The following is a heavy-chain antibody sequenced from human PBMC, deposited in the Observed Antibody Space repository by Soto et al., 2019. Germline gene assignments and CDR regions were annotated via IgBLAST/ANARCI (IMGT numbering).Heavy chain of an antibody. CDR2: IYYSGST. V-gene: IGHV4-31*03. D-gene: IGHD3-10*01. J-gene: IGHJ3*02. CDR1: GGSISSDDCY. CDR3: ARDGGYYDSGPSAFDI. Sequence: QVQLQESGPGLVKPSQTLSLTCTVSGGSISSDDCYWSWIRQHPGKGLEWIGYIYYSGSTYPNPSLMSRLPIAVDTSKNQFSMKLNSVTAAATSIYYCARDGGYYDSGPSAFDIWVQGTLVTVSS.